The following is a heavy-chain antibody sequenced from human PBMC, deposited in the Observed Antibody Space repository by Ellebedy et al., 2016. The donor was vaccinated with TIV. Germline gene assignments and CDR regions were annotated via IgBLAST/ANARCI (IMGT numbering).Heavy chain of an antibody. CDR1: GLVFSDYC. J-gene: IGHJ4*02. CDR3: ARGGRKTSYFWQY. D-gene: IGHD1-14*01. Sequence: GESLKISCAASGLVFSDYCMTWLRVSPGKGPEWVATIASDGIEKSYADSVKGRFTVSRDNTENSMYLQMNSLRADDTDVYYCARGGRKTSYFWQYWGQGTPLTVSP. CDR2: IASDGIEK. V-gene: IGHV3-7*03.